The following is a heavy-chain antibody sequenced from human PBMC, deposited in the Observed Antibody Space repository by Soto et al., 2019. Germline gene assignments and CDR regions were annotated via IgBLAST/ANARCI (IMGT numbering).Heavy chain of an antibody. J-gene: IGHJ3*02. D-gene: IGHD6-13*01. CDR1: GYTFTSYY. CDR2: INPSGGST. Sequence: ASVKVSCKASGYTFTSYYMHWVRQAPGQGLEWMGIINPSGGSTSYAQKFQGRVTMTRDTSTSTVYMELSSLRSEDTAVYYCARGSAAAAGLDHALDIWGQGTMVTVSS. V-gene: IGHV1-46*01. CDR3: ARGSAAAAGLDHALDI.